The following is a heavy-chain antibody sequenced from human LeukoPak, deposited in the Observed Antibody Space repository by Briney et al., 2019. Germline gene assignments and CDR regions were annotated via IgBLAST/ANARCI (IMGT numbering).Heavy chain of an antibody. CDR1: GYTFTSYG. CDR3: ARAGYSSSWYYSDY. Sequence: ASVKVSCKASGYTFTSYGISWVRQAPGQGLEWMGWISAYNGNSNYVQKLQGRVTMTTDTSTSTAYMELRSLRSDDTAVYYCARAGYSSSWYYSDYWGQGTLVTVSS. CDR2: ISAYNGNS. J-gene: IGHJ4*02. V-gene: IGHV1-18*01. D-gene: IGHD6-13*01.